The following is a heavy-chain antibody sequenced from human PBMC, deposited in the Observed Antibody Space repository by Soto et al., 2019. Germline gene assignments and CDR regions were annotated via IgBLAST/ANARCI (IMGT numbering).Heavy chain of an antibody. D-gene: IGHD4-17*01. CDR2: IYWDDDK. CDR3: AHRMSTVTTIGNAFDI. J-gene: IGHJ3*02. V-gene: IGHV2-5*02. Sequence: QITLKESGPTLVKPTQTLTLACTFSGFSLSTSGLGVGWIRQPPGEALEWLALIYWDDDKRYSPSLKSRFTITKDTSKNQVVLTMTNMDPVETATYYCAHRMSTVTTIGNAFDIWGQGTMVTVSS. CDR1: GFSLSTSGLG.